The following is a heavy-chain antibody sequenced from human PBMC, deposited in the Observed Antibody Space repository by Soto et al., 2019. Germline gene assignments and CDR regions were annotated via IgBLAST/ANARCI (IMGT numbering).Heavy chain of an antibody. CDR3: AATTYYYDSSGPCYFDL. V-gene: IGHV1-58*01. Sequence: QMQLVQSGPEVKKPGTSVKVSCKASGFTFTSSAVQWVRQARGQRLEWIGWIVVGSGNTNYAQKFQERVTITRDMSTSTAYMELSSLRSEDTAVYYCAATTYYYDSSGPCYFDLWGRGTLVTVSS. CDR1: GFTFTSSA. CDR2: IVVGSGNT. D-gene: IGHD3-22*01. J-gene: IGHJ2*01.